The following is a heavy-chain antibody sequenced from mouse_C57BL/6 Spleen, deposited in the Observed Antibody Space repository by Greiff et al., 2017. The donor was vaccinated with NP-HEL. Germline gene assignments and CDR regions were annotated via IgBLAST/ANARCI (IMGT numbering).Heavy chain of an antibody. Sequence: VHVKQSGPELVKPGDSVKISCKASGYSFTGYFMNWVMQSHGKSLEWIGRINPYNGDTFYNQKFKGKATLTVDKSSSTAHMELRSLTSEDSAVYYCARSNYDGYLYYFDYWGQGTTLTVSS. V-gene: IGHV1-20*01. CDR2: INPYNGDT. J-gene: IGHJ2*01. CDR3: ARSNYDGYLYYFDY. CDR1: GYSFTGYF. D-gene: IGHD2-3*01.